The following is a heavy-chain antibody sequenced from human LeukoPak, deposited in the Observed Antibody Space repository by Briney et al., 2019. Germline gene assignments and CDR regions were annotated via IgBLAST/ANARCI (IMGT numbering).Heavy chain of an antibody. V-gene: IGHV3-23*01. CDR2: ISGSGGST. J-gene: IGHJ4*02. Sequence: HTGGSLRLSCTASGFTFSSYAMSWVRQAPGKGLEWVSAISGSGGSTYYADSVKGRFTISRDNSKNTLYLQMNSLRAEDTAVYYCAKFPQGYWYYFDYWGQGTLVTASS. D-gene: IGHD3-22*01. CDR1: GFTFSSYA. CDR3: AKFPQGYWYYFDY.